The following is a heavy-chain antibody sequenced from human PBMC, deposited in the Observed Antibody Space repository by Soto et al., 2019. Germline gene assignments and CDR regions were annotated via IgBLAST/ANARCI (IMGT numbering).Heavy chain of an antibody. D-gene: IGHD3-10*01. Sequence: ASVKVSCKASGYIFTSYYLHWVRQAPGQGLEWMGWINPFDGSRMFAQSFQGRVNMTRDTSTSTVYMELSSLRSEDTAVYYCSRVDPGETSPFDHWGQGTLVTVSS. CDR2: INPFDGSR. CDR1: GYIFTSYY. J-gene: IGHJ4*02. V-gene: IGHV1-46*03. CDR3: SRVDPGETSPFDH.